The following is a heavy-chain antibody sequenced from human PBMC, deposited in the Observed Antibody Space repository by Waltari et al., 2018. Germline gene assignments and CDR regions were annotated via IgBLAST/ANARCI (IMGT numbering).Heavy chain of an antibody. D-gene: IGHD3-22*01. Sequence: QVQLQESGPGLVKPSGTLSLTCAVSGGSISSSNWWSWVRQPPGKGLEWIGEIYQSGGTNYNPSLKSRVTITVDKSKNQFSRKLSSVTAADTAVYYCARAQIRSGYYPNWFDPWGQGTLVTVSS. V-gene: IGHV4-4*02. CDR3: ARAQIRSGYYPNWFDP. J-gene: IGHJ5*02. CDR1: GGSISSSNW. CDR2: IYQSGGT.